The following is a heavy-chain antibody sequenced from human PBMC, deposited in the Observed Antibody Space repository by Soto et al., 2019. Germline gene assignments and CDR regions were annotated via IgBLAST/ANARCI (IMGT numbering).Heavy chain of an antibody. CDR1: GDSISSGGYY. Sequence: TLSLTCTVSGDSISSGGYYWSWVRQHPGKGLEWIGYIYYSGRAFYNPSLQSRVTISVDTSKNNFSLKVTSVTAADTAVYYCARLAVDGNFDYWGQGALVTVS. J-gene: IGHJ4*02. CDR3: ARLAVDGNFDY. V-gene: IGHV4-31*03. D-gene: IGHD5-12*01. CDR2: IYYSGRA.